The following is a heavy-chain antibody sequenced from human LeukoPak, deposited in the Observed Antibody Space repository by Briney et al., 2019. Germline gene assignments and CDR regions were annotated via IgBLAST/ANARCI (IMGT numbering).Heavy chain of an antibody. CDR2: IYYSGST. V-gene: IGHV4-31*03. J-gene: IGHJ4*02. Sequence: SETLSLTCTVSGGSISSGGYYWSWIRQHPGKGLEWIGYIYYSGSTYYNPSLKSRVAISVDASKNQFSLKLSSVTAADTAVYYCARSGIAAAGFDYWGQGTLVTVSS. D-gene: IGHD6-13*01. CDR1: GGSISSGGYY. CDR3: ARSGIAAAGFDY.